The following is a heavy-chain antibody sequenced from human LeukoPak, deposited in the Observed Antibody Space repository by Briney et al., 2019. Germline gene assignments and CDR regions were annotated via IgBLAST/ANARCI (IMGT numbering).Heavy chain of an antibody. Sequence: ASVKVSCKASGYTFTSYAMNWVRQAPGQGLEWMGWINTNTGNPTYAQGFTGRFVSSLDTSVSTAYLQISSLKAEDTAVYYCARMGATTGWYFDLWGRGTLVTVSS. D-gene: IGHD1-26*01. CDR1: GYTFTSYA. V-gene: IGHV7-4-1*02. CDR3: ARMGATTGWYFDL. CDR2: INTNTGNP. J-gene: IGHJ2*01.